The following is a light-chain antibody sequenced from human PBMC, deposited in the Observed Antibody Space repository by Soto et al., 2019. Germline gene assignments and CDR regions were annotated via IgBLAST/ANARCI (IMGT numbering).Light chain of an antibody. CDR3: QQRSNWHPLLT. CDR1: QSVGSY. J-gene: IGKJ4*01. V-gene: IGKV3-11*01. Sequence: EIVLTQSPATLSVSPGERVTLSCRASQSVGSYLDWYQQRPGQAPRLLIFDASNRATGIPARFSGSGSGSDVTLTISSLEPEDFEVYYCQQRSNWHPLLTFGRGTKVE. CDR2: DAS.